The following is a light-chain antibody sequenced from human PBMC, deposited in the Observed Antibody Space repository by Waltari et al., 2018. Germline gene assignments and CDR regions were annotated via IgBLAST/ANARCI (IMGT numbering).Light chain of an antibody. J-gene: IGKJ1*01. CDR3: QQYNDDPRT. V-gene: IGKV1-5*03. CDR2: KAS. CDR1: QSVSNW. Sequence: DIHMTQSPSTLSASVGDIVTITCQASQSVSNWLAWYQQKPGKAPNLLIYKASSLESGGPSRFSGSGSGTEFTITISSLQPDDFATYYCQQYNDDPRTFGQGTEVEFK.